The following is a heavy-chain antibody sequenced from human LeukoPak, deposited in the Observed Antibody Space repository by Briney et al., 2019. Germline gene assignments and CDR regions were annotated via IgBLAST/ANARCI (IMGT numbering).Heavy chain of an antibody. Sequence: PGGSLRLSCAASGFTFDDYGMSWVRQAPRKGLEWVSGINWNGGSTGYADSVKGRFTISRDNAKNSLYLQMNSLRAEDTALYYCARGGGHYDSSGYHDAFDIWGQGTMVTVSS. CDR3: ARGGGHYDSSGYHDAFDI. D-gene: IGHD3-22*01. CDR2: INWNGGST. V-gene: IGHV3-20*04. J-gene: IGHJ3*02. CDR1: GFTFDDYG.